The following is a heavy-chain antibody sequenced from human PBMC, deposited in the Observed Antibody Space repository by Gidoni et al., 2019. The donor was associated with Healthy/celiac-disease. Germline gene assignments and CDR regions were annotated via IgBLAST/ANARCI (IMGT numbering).Heavy chain of an antibody. J-gene: IGHJ6*03. CDR3: ARGDWGYYYYYYMDV. CDR1: GGSISSYY. CDR2: IYYSGST. Sequence: QVQLQESGPGLVKPSETLSLTCTVPGGSISSYYWSWIRQPPGKGREWIGYIYYSGSTNYNPSLKSRVNISVDTSKNQFSLKLSAVTAADTAVYYCARGDWGYYYYYYMDVWGKGTTVTVSS. V-gene: IGHV4-59*01. D-gene: IGHD7-27*01.